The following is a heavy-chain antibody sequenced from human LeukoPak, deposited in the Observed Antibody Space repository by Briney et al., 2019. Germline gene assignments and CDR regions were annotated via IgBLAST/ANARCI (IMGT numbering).Heavy chain of an antibody. D-gene: IGHD3-10*02. CDR3: ASRQGLGWHYVN. J-gene: IGHJ4*02. V-gene: IGHV3-23*01. CDR2: ISDGGGST. CDR1: GFTFSNND. Sequence: GGSLRLSCVDSGFTFSNNDMRWVRQLPGKGLEWVSGISDGGGSTYYADSVKGRFTISRDNSKNTLYLQMNSLRAEDTAVYYCASRQGLGWHYVNWGQGTLVTVSS.